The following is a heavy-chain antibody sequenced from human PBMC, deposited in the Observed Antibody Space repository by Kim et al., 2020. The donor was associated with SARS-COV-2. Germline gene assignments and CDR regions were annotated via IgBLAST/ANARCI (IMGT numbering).Heavy chain of an antibody. Sequence: GGSLRLSCAASGFTFSSYSMNWVRQAPGKGLEWVSYISSSSSTIYYADSVKGRFTISRDNAKNSLYLQMTSLRAEDTAVYYCASQEDRYCSSTSCYEYYYYGMDVWGQGTTGTVSS. V-gene: IGHV3-48*04. CDR3: ASQEDRYCSSTSCYEYYYYGMDV. CDR1: GFTFSSYS. J-gene: IGHJ6*02. CDR2: ISSSSSTI. D-gene: IGHD2-2*01.